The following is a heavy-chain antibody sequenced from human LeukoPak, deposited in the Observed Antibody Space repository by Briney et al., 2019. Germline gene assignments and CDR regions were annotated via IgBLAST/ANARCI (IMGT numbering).Heavy chain of an antibody. J-gene: IGHJ4*02. CDR3: ARHPVAGPDMGDY. CDR1: GGSFSGHY. Sequence: NSSETLSLTCAVYGGSFSGHYWSWIRQPPGKGLEWIGEINHSGSTNYNPSLKSRVTISVDTSKNQFSLKLSSVTAADTAVYYCARHPVAGPDMGDYWGQGTLVTVSS. D-gene: IGHD6-19*01. V-gene: IGHV4-34*01. CDR2: INHSGST.